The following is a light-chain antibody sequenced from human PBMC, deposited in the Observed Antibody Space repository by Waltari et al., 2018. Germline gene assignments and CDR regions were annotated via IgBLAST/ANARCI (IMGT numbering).Light chain of an antibody. CDR1: SSDLGGYSF. CDR3: SSYTSIIPPFL. Sequence: QSALTQPASVSGSPGQSITISCTTSSSDLGGYSFVSWYQPHPGKAPKLMIYDVILPPSGVSNRFSGSKSGNTASLTISGLQPEDEADYYCSSYTSIIPPFLFGTGTKVTVL. V-gene: IGLV2-14*01. CDR2: DVI. J-gene: IGLJ1*01.